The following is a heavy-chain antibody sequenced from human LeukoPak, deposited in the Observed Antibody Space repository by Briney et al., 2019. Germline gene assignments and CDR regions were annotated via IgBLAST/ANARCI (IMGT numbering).Heavy chain of an antibody. CDR1: GYTFTIYY. J-gene: IGHJ5*02. Sequence: ASVKVSCKASGYTFTIYYMHWVRQAPGQGLEWMGIINPSGGSTSYAQKFQGRVTMTRDTSTSTVYMELSSLRSEDTAVYYCARERGAIFGVVKNWFDPWGQGTLVTVSS. CDR3: ARERGAIFGVVKNWFDP. V-gene: IGHV1-46*01. D-gene: IGHD3-3*01. CDR2: INPSGGST.